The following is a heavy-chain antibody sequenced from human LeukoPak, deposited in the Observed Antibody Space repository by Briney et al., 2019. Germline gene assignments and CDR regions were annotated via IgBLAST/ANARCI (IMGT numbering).Heavy chain of an antibody. CDR1: GFTFSSYA. V-gene: IGHV3-23*01. J-gene: IGHJ4*02. Sequence: QSGGSLRLSCAASGFTFSSYAMSWVRQAPGKGLEWVSAISGSGGSTYYADSVKGRFTISRDNSKNTLYLQMNSLRAEDTAVYYCAKFSPGSYGSPLYYYDSSGYYSHDYWGQGTLVTVSS. CDR3: AKFSPGSYGSPLYYYDSSGYYSHDY. CDR2: ISGSGGST. D-gene: IGHD3-22*01.